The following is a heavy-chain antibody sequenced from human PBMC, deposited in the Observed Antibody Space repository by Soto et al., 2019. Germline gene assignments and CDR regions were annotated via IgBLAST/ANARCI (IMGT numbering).Heavy chain of an antibody. V-gene: IGHV3-30-3*01. CDR1: GFTFSSYA. Sequence: ESVGGVVQPGRSLRLSCAASGFTFSSYAMHWVRQAPGKGLEWVAVISYDGSNKYHADSVKGRFTISRDNSKNTLYLQMNSLRAEDTAVYYCARDSISYGFDYWGQGTLVTVSS. D-gene: IGHD5-18*01. J-gene: IGHJ4*02. CDR3: ARDSISYGFDY. CDR2: ISYDGSNK.